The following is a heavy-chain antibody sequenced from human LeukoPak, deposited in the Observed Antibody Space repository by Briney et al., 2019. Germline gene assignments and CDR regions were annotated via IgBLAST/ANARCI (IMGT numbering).Heavy chain of an antibody. J-gene: IGHJ4*02. D-gene: IGHD3-16*01. CDR1: GYTFTNYD. V-gene: IGHV1-18*01. Sequence: SVKVSCKASGYTFTNYDINWGRQAPGQGLEWMGWNTNYAQKHQGRVTMTTDTSTSTAFMELMSLRSDDTAVYYCARAVITFGVPVAKGFDWWGQGALVTVSS. CDR2: NT. CDR3: ARAVITFGVPVAKGFDW.